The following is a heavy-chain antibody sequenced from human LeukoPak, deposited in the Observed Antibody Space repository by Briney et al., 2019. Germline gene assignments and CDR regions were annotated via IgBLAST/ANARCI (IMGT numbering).Heavy chain of an antibody. CDR3: ARGISRWLPTDQFDY. CDR1: GYTFTSYD. J-gene: IGHJ4*02. CDR2: MNPNSGNT. D-gene: IGHD5-24*01. V-gene: IGHV1-8*01. Sequence: GASVKVSXKASGYTFTSYDINWVRQATGQGLEWIGWMNPNSGNTGYAQKFQGRVTMTRNTSISTAYMELSSLRSEDTAVYYCARGISRWLPTDQFDYWGQGTLVTVSS.